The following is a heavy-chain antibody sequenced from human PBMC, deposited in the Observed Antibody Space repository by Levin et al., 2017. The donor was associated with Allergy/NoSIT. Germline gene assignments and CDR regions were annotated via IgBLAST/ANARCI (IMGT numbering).Heavy chain of an antibody. CDR2: ISASGSPT. CDR1: GFTFEIYG. CDR3: ARGLFDF. D-gene: IGHD5-12*01. Sequence: HPGGSLRLSCSVSGFTFEIYGMNWVRQAPGKRLEWVSHISASGSPTYYADPVRGRFTISRDNAKQSLYLQMTSLRAEDTAVYYCARGLFDFWGLGALVTVSS. V-gene: IGHV3-48*01. J-gene: IGHJ4*02.